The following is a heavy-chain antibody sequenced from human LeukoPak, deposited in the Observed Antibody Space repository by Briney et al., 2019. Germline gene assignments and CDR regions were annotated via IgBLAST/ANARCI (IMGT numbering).Heavy chain of an antibody. V-gene: IGHV1-2*06. J-gene: IGHJ5*02. CDR1: GYTFTGYY. Sequence: VASVKVSCKASGYTFTGYYMHWVRQAPGQGLEWMGRINPNSGGTNYAQKFQGRVTMTRDTSISTAYMELSRLRSDDTAVYYCAIVGATVGWFDPWGQGTLVTVSS. CDR2: INPNSGGT. D-gene: IGHD1-26*01. CDR3: AIVGATVGWFDP.